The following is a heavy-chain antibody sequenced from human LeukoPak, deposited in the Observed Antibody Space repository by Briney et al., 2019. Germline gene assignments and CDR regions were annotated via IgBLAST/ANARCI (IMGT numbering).Heavy chain of an antibody. CDR2: IYSGGST. J-gene: IGHJ4*02. D-gene: IGHD6-13*01. CDR1: GFTFSSNY. CDR3: AREDQQLAGNLDY. V-gene: IGHV3-53*01. Sequence: GGSLRLSCAASGFTFSSNYMSWVRQAPGKGLEWVSVIYSGGSTYYADSVKGRFTISRDNSKNTLCLQMNSLRAEDTAVYYCAREDQQLAGNLDYWGQGTLVTVSS.